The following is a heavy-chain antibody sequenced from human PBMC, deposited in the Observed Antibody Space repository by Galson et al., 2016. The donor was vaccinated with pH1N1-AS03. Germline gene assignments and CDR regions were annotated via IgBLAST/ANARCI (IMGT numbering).Heavy chain of an antibody. CDR3: ARVSAGLTGYYYAMDV. CDR2: INPSDGNT. Sequence: SVKVSCKASGYTFTSYYIHWVRQAPGQGREWMGIINPSDGNTNYAQRFQGRVTMTRDTSTSTRYMALSSLRSDDTAVYYCARVSAGLTGYYYAMDVWGQGTTVTVSS. D-gene: IGHD4/OR15-4a*01. CDR1: GYTFTSYY. V-gene: IGHV1-46*01. J-gene: IGHJ6*02.